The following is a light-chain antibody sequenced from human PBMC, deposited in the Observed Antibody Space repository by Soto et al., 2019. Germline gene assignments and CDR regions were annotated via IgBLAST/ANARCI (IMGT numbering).Light chain of an antibody. CDR1: SSDVGSYNL. J-gene: IGLJ2*01. V-gene: IGLV2-23*03. CDR3: CSYAGSSTFDVV. Sequence: QSVLTQPASVSGSPGQSITISCTGTSSDVGSYNLVSGYQQHPGKAPKLMIYEGSKRPSGVSNRFSGSKSGNTASLTISGLQAEDEADYYCCSYAGSSTFDVVFGGGTKVTVL. CDR2: EGS.